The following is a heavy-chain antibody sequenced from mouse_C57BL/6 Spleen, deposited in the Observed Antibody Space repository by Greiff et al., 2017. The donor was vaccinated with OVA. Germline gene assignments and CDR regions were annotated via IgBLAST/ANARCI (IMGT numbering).Heavy chain of an antibody. V-gene: IGHV5-17*01. Sequence: EVKVVESGGGLVKPGGSLKLSCAASGFTFSDYGMHWVRQAPEKGLEWVAYISSGSSTIYYADTVKGRFTISRDNAKNTLFLQMTSLRSEDTAMHYCAREVIYYSNPYYYAMDYWVQVTSVTVSS. J-gene: IGHJ4*01. D-gene: IGHD2-5*01. CDR2: ISSGSSTI. CDR1: GFTFSDYG. CDR3: AREVIYYSNPYYYAMDY.